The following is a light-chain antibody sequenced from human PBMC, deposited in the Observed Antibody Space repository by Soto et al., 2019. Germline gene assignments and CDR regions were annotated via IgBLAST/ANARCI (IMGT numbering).Light chain of an antibody. CDR3: SSHTITKTYV. CDR2: DVS. Sequence: QSVLTQPASVSGSPGQSITISCSGSSSDVGAYNYVSWYQQHPGKAPKLMIYDVSNRPSGVSSRFSGSKSGDTASLTISGLQAEDDADYYCSSHTITKTYVFGRGTKVTVL. CDR1: SSDVGAYNY. J-gene: IGLJ1*01. V-gene: IGLV2-14*01.